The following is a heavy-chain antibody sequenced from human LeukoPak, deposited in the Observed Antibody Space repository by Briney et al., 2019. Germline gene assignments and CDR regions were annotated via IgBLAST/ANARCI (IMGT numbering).Heavy chain of an antibody. CDR3: ARGWQQLAYFDY. Sequence: SETLSLTCSVSGGSINSYWWSWIRQPAGKGLEFIGRIYITGMTNYNPSLKSRVSMSADTSKNQFSLELRSVTAADTAVYYCARGWQQLAYFDYWGQGTLVTVSS. J-gene: IGHJ4*02. D-gene: IGHD6-13*01. CDR1: GGSINSYW. CDR2: IYITGMT. V-gene: IGHV4-4*07.